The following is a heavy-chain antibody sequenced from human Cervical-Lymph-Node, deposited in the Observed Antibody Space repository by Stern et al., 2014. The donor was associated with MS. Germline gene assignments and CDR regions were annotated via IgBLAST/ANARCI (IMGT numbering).Heavy chain of an antibody. D-gene: IGHD3-22*01. V-gene: IGHV5-51*01. CDR1: GYSFTSHW. CDR3: ARPIHYYDNRGYGEYYFDY. J-gene: IGHJ4*02. Sequence: EVQLVESGAEVKKPGESLKISCKGSGYSFTSHWIGWVRQMPGNGLEWMGIIYPADSDTRYSPSFQGQVSISADKSINTAYLQWSSLKASDTAMYYCARPIHYYDNRGYGEYYFDYWGQGTLVTVSS. CDR2: IYPADSDT.